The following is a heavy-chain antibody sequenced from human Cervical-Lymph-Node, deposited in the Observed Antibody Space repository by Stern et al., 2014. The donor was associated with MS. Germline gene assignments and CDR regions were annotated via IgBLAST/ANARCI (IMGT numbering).Heavy chain of an antibody. CDR3: ARSPGEITMVRGVITDALDV. D-gene: IGHD3-10*01. J-gene: IGHJ3*01. Sequence: QVTLRESGPALVKPTQTLTLTCSFSGFSLTTSGMCVSWIRQSPGKGLEWLALIDWEDDKFYSTSLKPRLSISKDTSKNQVVLKMTNVDPADTATYYCARSPGEITMVRGVITDALDVWGQGTMVTVSS. CDR2: IDWEDDK. V-gene: IGHV2-70*01. CDR1: GFSLTTSGMC.